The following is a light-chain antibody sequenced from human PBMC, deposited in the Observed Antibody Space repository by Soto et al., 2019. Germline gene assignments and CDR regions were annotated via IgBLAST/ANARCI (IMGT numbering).Light chain of an antibody. CDR1: SSDVGGYNY. V-gene: IGLV2-14*01. J-gene: IGLJ2*01. CDR2: EVS. CDR3: SSYPSSSVV. Sequence: QSALTQPASVSGAPGQSITISCTGTSSDVGGYNYVSWYQQHPGKAPKLMIYEVSNRPAGVSNRFSGSKSGNTASLTISGLQAEDEADYYGSSYPSSSVVFGGGTKLTVL.